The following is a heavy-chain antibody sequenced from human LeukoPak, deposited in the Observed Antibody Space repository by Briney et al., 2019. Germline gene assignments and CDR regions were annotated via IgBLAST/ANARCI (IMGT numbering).Heavy chain of an antibody. CDR1: GYTFTNYY. J-gene: IGHJ4*02. CDR2: IHPNTGGT. D-gene: IGHD3-10*01. V-gene: IGHV1-2*02. Sequence: ASVKVSCKASGYTFTNYYIHWVRQAPGQGLEWMGWIHPNTGGTNFAQYFQGRVTMTRDTSISTAYMELSRLRSDDTAVYYCARVSQVVRGVIIGPYFRYWGQGTLVTVSS. CDR3: ARVSQVVRGVIIGPYFRY.